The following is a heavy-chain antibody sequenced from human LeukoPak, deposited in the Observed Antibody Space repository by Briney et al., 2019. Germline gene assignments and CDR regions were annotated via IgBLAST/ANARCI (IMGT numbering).Heavy chain of an antibody. CDR3: ARGYSSCLSSPFDY. Sequence: SETLSLTCTVSGGSISSYYWSWIRQPPGKGLEWIGYIYYSGSTNYNPSLKSRVTISVDTSKNQFSLKLSSVTAADTAVYYCARGYSSCLSSPFDYWGQGTLVTVSS. CDR2: IYYSGST. CDR1: GGSISSYY. J-gene: IGHJ4*02. D-gene: IGHD6-13*01. V-gene: IGHV4-59*01.